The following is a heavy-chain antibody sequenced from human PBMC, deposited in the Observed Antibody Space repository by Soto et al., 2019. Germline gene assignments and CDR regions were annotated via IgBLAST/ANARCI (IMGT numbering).Heavy chain of an antibody. J-gene: IGHJ4*02. Sequence: LRLSWAASVVNVKSDCMNWFRQTPGKGLEWVASIYSGETTYYADYVRGRFTISSDKSKNTLYFQLSSLRIEDTAVYYCTRDGRGLGRLSLFDYWGQGALVTVSS. CDR1: VVNVKSDC. V-gene: IGHV3-53*01. CDR3: TRDGRGLGRLSLFDY. D-gene: IGHD2-21*02. CDR2: IYSGETT.